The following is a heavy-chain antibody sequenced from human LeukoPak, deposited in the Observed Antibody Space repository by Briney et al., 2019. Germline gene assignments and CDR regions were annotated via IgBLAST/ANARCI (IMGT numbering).Heavy chain of an antibody. J-gene: IGHJ4*02. CDR3: ARHSHRIYDC. CDR2: LFYGGST. D-gene: IGHD5-12*01. Sequence: PSETLSLTCAVSGGSISSSNWWSWVRQPPRKGLEWIGSLFYGGSTYYNPSLKSRVTISVDTSKNQFSLRLSSVTAADTAVYYCARHSHRIYDCWGQGTLVTVSS. V-gene: IGHV4-39*01. CDR1: GGSISSSNW.